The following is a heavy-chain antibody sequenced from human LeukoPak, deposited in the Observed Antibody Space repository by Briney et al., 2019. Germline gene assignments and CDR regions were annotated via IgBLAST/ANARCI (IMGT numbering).Heavy chain of an antibody. D-gene: IGHD2-21*02. Sequence: SVKVSCKASGYTFTSYGISWVRQAPGQGLEWMGGIIPIFGTAKYAQKFQGRVTITADELTRTAYMELSSLRSEDTAVHYCARAPSLVVTASPWLGWFDPWGQGTLVTVSS. V-gene: IGHV1-69*13. CDR1: GYTFTSYG. CDR3: ARAPSLVVTASPWLGWFDP. CDR2: IIPIFGTA. J-gene: IGHJ5*02.